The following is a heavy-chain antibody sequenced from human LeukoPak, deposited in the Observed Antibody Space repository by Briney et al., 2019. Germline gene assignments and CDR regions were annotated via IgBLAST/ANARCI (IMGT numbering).Heavy chain of an antibody. CDR2: INPNSGGST. D-gene: IGHD5-12*01. J-gene: IGHJ2*01. Sequence: GASVKVSCKASGYTFTDYYMHWVRQAPGQGLECMGWINPNSGGSTSYAQKFQGRVTMTRDTSTSTVYMELSSLRSEDTAVYYCARDDPATAPRYFDLWGRGTLVTVSS. CDR3: ARDDPATAPRYFDL. CDR1: GYTFTDYY. V-gene: IGHV1-46*01.